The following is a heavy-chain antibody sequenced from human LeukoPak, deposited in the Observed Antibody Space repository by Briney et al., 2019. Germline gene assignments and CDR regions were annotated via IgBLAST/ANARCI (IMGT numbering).Heavy chain of an antibody. CDR3: ARRRRLWFGESQSDY. CDR2: IYPGDPDT. V-gene: IGHV5-51*03. CDR1: GYSFTSYW. D-gene: IGHD3-10*01. Sequence: GESLKISCKGSGYSFTSYWIGWVRQMPGKGLEWMGIIYPGDPDTRYSPSFQGQVTISADKSISTAYLQWSSLKASDTAMYYCARRRRLWFGESQSDYWGQGTLVTVSS. J-gene: IGHJ4*02.